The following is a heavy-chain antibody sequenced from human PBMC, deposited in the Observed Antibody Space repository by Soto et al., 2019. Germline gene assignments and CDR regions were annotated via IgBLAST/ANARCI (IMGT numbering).Heavy chain of an antibody. CDR2: IDPNGGCS. V-gene: IGHV1-2*04. Sequence: QGQLLQSGAEVKKPGASVKVSCKTSGYSFTDYELHWVRQAPGQGLEWMGGIDPNGGCSNSAQKLQVSVTMTWDTSITTAYLDLTRLTTNDTATYFCATWVDYGDFEGFDSRRQGTLVIVSS. J-gene: IGHJ4*02. CDR3: ATWVDYGDFEGFDS. CDR1: GYSFTDYE. D-gene: IGHD4-17*01.